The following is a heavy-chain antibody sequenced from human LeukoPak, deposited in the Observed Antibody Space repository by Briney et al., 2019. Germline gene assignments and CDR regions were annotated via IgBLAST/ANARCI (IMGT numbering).Heavy chain of an antibody. CDR2: MSYDGSHK. Sequence: PGGSLRLSCAASAFTFSNNDMHWVRQAPGKGLEWVASMSYDGSHKFYADSVRGRFTISRDNCKNTVYLQMNSLRDEDTAMYYCAKESDAFDIWGQGTMVTVSS. CDR3: AKESDAFDI. J-gene: IGHJ3*02. CDR1: AFTFSNND. V-gene: IGHV3-30*18.